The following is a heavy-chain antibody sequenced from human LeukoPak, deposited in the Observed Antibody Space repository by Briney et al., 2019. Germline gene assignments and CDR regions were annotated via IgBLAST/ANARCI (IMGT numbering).Heavy chain of an antibody. Sequence: GGSLRLSCAASGFTFSGNWMHWVRQAPGKGLVWVSHISTDARTITYADFVKGRFTISRDNAKNALYLQMNSLRAEDTALYFCVRGQATAWGLDYWGQGTLVTVSS. CDR2: ISTDARTI. V-gene: IGHV3-74*01. J-gene: IGHJ4*02. CDR1: GFTFSGNW. CDR3: VRGQATAWGLDY. D-gene: IGHD6-13*01.